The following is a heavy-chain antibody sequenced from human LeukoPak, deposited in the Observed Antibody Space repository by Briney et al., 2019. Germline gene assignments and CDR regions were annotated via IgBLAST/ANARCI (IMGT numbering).Heavy chain of an antibody. J-gene: IGHJ4*02. CDR2: SSGGGAPI. V-gene: IGHV3-48*03. Sequence: GGSLRLSCAASGFSFSSYEMHWVRQAPGKGLEWLSYSSGGGAPIYYADSVKGRFTISRDNAKNSLYLQMSSLRAEDTAVYYCVRDYRDSSGDHQHFDYWGQGALVTVSS. D-gene: IGHD3-22*01. CDR1: GFSFSSYE. CDR3: VRDYRDSSGDHQHFDY.